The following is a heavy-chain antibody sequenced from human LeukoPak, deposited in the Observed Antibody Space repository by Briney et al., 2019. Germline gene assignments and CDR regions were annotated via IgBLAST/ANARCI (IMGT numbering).Heavy chain of an antibody. CDR3: ARGAPGPRRYYYGMDV. V-gene: IGHV3-13*01. CDR2: IGTAGDT. J-gene: IGHJ6*02. CDR1: GFTFSSYD. Sequence: GGSLRLSCAASGFTFSSYDMHWVRQATGKGLEWVSAIGTAGDTYYRGSVKGRFTISRENAKNSLYLQMNSLRAGDTAVYYCARGAPGPRRYYYGMDVWGQGTTVTVSS.